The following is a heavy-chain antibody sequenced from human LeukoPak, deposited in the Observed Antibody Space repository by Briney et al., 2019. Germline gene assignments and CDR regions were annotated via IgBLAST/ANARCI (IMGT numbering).Heavy chain of an antibody. Sequence: GGSLRLSCAASGFTFSDHYMDWVRQAPGKGLEWVGRTRDKANSYTTEYAASVKGRFTISRDDSKNSLYLQMNSLKTEDTAVYYCARALYSGWNSAFDIWGQGTMVTVSS. D-gene: IGHD5-12*01. CDR3: ARALYSGWNSAFDI. J-gene: IGHJ3*02. CDR1: GFTFSDHY. CDR2: TRDKANSYTT. V-gene: IGHV3-72*01.